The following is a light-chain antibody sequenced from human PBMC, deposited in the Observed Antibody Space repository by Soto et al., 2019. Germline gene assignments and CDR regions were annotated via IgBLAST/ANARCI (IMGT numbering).Light chain of an antibody. Sequence: DIQMAHSPATLSASMGDRVTITCRASHNINSWLAWYQQKPGKAPHLLIYDASNLESGVPSRFSGSGSGTEFTLNISSLQPEDSATYYCQQYHAFSTSGQGTKVDI. CDR1: HNINSW. V-gene: IGKV1-5*01. CDR2: DAS. J-gene: IGKJ1*01. CDR3: QQYHAFST.